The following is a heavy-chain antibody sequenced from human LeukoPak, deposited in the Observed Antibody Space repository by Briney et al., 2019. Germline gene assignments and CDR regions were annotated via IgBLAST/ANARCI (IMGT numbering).Heavy chain of an antibody. CDR1: GSNVSSNY. CDR3: ARGIIYLDY. V-gene: IGHV3-53*04. D-gene: IGHD3-10*01. Sequence: PGGSLRLSCEASGSNVSSNYMTWVRQAPGKGLEWVSLIYGDGTTDYADSVKGRFHISRHNSKNTLYLQMNSLRAEDTAVYYCARGIIYLDYWGQGTLVTVSS. J-gene: IGHJ4*02. CDR2: IYGDGTT.